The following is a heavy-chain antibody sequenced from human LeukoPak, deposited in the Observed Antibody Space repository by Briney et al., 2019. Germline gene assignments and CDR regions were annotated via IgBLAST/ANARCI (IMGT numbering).Heavy chain of an antibody. V-gene: IGHV4-34*01. J-gene: IGHJ5*02. D-gene: IGHD6-25*01. CDR2: VNRVGNT. CDR1: GASFSGYS. CDR3: ARERVVSDYNWFDP. Sequence: SETLSLTCAVHGASFSGYSWSWVRQPPGKGLEWIGEVNRVGNTIYNPSLKSRVTISIDTSTTQFSLRLTSVTVADTAVYFCARERVVSDYNWFDPWGQGTLVIVSS.